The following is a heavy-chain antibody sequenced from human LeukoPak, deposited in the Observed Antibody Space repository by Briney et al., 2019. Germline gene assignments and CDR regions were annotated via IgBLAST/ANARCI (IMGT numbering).Heavy chain of an antibody. D-gene: IGHD2-2*01. CDR3: AKDCCCSTTSCYVHYFDC. V-gene: IGHV3-30*18. CDR2: ISYDGNSE. CDR1: GFTFSSYA. Sequence: PGRPLRLSCAASGFTFSSYAMHWVRQAPGKGLEWVAVISYDGNSEYYTDSVKGRFTISRDNSKSTLFLQMNSLRAEDTAVYFCAKDCCCSTTSCYVHYFDCWGQGTLVTVSS. J-gene: IGHJ4*02.